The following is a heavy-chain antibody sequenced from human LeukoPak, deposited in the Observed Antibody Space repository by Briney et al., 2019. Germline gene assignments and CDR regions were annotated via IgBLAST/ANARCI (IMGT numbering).Heavy chain of an antibody. V-gene: IGHV1-8*03. D-gene: IGHD3-3*01. CDR3: AIGHYDFWSGYYGYYYYYYMDV. J-gene: IGHJ6*03. CDR2: MNPNSGNT. CDR1: GYTFTSYD. Sequence: ASVTVSCKASGYTFTSYDINWVRQATGQGLEWMGWMNPNSGNTGYAQKFQGRVTITRNTSISTAYMELSSLRSEDTAVYYCAIGHYDFWSGYYGYYYYYYMDVWGKGTTVTVSS.